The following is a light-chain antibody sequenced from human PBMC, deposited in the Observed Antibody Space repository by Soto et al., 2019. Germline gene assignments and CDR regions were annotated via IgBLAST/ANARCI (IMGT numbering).Light chain of an antibody. V-gene: IGLV2-8*01. CDR3: SSYAGSNNLV. CDR1: SSDVGGYNY. J-gene: IGLJ2*01. CDR2: EVS. Sequence: QSALTQPPSASGSPGQSVTISCTGTSSDVGGYNYVSWYQQHPGKAPQLMIYEVSKRPSGVPDRVSGSKSGNTASLTVSGLQAEDEADYYCSSYAGSNNLVFGGGTKVTVL.